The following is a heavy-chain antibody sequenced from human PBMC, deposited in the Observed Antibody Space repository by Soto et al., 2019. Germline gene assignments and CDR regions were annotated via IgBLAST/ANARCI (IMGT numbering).Heavy chain of an antibody. V-gene: IGHV3-74*01. CDR2: ITSDGSGT. CDR1: GFTFSNYW. J-gene: IGHJ4*02. CDR3: ARDRIEVAALDY. Sequence: EVQLVESGGGLVQPGGSLRVSCVASGFTFSNYWMHWVRQVPGKGLVWVSRITSDGSGTTYADSVKGRFTISRDNAKNTLYLQMNSLRGDDTAVHYCARDRIEVAALDYWGQGTLVTVSS. D-gene: IGHD6-19*01.